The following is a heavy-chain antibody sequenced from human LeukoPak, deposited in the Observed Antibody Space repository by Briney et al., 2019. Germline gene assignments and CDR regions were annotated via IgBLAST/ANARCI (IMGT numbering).Heavy chain of an antibody. D-gene: IGHD3-9*01. CDR2: IYYSGST. V-gene: IGHV4-39*07. CDR3: ARGRHDILTGYYFDY. CDR1: GGSISRSSYY. J-gene: IGHJ4*02. Sequence: SETLSLTCTVSGGSISRSSYYWGWIRQPPGKGLEWIGSIYYSGSTYYNPSLKSRVTISVDTSKNQFSLKLSSVTAADTAVYYCARGRHDILTGYYFDYWGQGTLVTVSS.